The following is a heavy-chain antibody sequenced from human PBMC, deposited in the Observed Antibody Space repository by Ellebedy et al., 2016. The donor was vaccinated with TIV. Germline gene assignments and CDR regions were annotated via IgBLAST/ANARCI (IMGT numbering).Heavy chain of an antibody. V-gene: IGHV1-69*06. CDR2: IIPIFGTA. CDR1: GYTFTSYA. D-gene: IGHD2-15*01. Sequence: SVKVSXXASGYTFTSYAISWVRQAPGQGLEWMGGIIPIFGTANYAQKFQGRVTITADKSTSTAYMELSSLRSEDTAVYYCARSDIVVVVAATGLLDYWGQGTLVTVSS. CDR3: ARSDIVVVVAATGLLDY. J-gene: IGHJ4*02.